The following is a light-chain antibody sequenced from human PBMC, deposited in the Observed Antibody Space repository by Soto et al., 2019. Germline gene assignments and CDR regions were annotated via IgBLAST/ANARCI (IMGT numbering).Light chain of an antibody. CDR2: KAS. Sequence: DIQITQSPSSLSGSLGDRVTSTCRASQTISSWLAWYQQKPGKAPKLLIYKASTLKSGVPSRFSGSGSGTEFTLTISSLQPDDFATYYCQQYDNLPPSITFGQGTRLEIK. CDR1: QTISSW. J-gene: IGKJ5*01. CDR3: QQYDNLPPSIT. V-gene: IGKV1-5*03.